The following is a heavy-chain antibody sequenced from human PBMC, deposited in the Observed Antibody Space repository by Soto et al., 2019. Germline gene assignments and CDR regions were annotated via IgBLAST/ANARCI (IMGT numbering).Heavy chain of an antibody. J-gene: IGHJ5*02. CDR1: GDSVSSNTAA. CDR2: TYYRSKWYY. Sequence: SPTLSLTCAISGDSVSSNTAAWNWIRQSPSRGLEWLGRTYYRSKWYYDYAASVKSRMTINPATSKNQFSLLLNSVIPEDTAVYYCAGDADNWFDHWGQGTLVTVSS. V-gene: IGHV6-1*01. CDR3: AGDADNWFDH.